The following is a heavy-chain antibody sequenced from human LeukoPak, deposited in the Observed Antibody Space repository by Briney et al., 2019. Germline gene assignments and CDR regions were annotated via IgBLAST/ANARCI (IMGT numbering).Heavy chain of an antibody. J-gene: IGHJ3*02. Sequence: GASVKVSCKASGGTFSSYAISWVRQAAGQGLDWMGGIIPIFGTANYAQKFQGRVTITTDESTSTAYMELSSLRSEDMAVYYCARANWTYVVVYAFDIWGQGTMATVSS. CDR1: GGTFSSYA. D-gene: IGHD1-7*01. V-gene: IGHV1-69*05. CDR3: ARANWTYVVVYAFDI. CDR2: IIPIFGTA.